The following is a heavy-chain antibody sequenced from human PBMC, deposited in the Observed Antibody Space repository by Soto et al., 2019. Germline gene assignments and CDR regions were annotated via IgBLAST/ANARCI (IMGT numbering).Heavy chain of an antibody. Sequence: PGGSLRLSCAGSGFTFSSSWMSWVRQAPGKGLEWVANINQDGSEKYFVDSVRGRFTISRDNAKNSLYLQMNSLRAEDTAVYYCTRNANWGRGTLVTVSS. J-gene: IGHJ4*02. CDR3: TRNAN. CDR2: INQDGSEK. CDR1: GFTFSSSW. V-gene: IGHV3-7*01.